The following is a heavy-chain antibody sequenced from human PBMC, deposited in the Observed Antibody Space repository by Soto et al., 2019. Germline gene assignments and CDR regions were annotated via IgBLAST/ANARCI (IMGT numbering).Heavy chain of an antibody. Sequence: PGGSLRLSCGAPGVTFKDYGMHWVRQAPGKGLEWVAVISYDGKQTCYADSVKGRFTISKDKSKRTLFLQMNSLRVDDTAVYYCARDGWGSNWYFDLWGRGTLVTVSS. J-gene: IGHJ2*01. V-gene: IGHV3-30*03. CDR1: GVTFKDYG. CDR3: ARDGWGSNWYFDL. D-gene: IGHD3-16*01. CDR2: ISYDGKQT.